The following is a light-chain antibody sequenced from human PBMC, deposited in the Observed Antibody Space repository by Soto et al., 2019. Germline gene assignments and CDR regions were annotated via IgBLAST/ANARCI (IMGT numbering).Light chain of an antibody. Sequence: QSALTQPASVSGSPGQSITISCTGTSSDVGGYNYVSWYQQHPGKAPKLMIYDVSNRPSGVSNRFSGSKSGNTASLTISGIQAEDEADYYCSSYTSSSTLVFGTGTK. CDR3: SSYTSSSTLV. CDR2: DVS. CDR1: SSDVGGYNY. V-gene: IGLV2-14*01. J-gene: IGLJ1*01.